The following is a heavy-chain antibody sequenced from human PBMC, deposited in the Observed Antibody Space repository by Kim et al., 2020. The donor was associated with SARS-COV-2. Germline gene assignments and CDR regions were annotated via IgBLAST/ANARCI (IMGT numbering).Heavy chain of an antibody. J-gene: IGHJ4*02. CDR1: GVSISSYY. CDR3: ARGTGEMATKG. Sequence: SETLSLTCTVSGVSISSYYWSWIRQPPGKGLEWIGYIYYSGSTNYNPSLKSRVTISVDTSKNQFSLKLSSVTAADTAVYYCARGTGEMATKGWGQGTLVTVSA. V-gene: IGHV4-59*13. D-gene: IGHD5-12*01. CDR2: IYYSGST.